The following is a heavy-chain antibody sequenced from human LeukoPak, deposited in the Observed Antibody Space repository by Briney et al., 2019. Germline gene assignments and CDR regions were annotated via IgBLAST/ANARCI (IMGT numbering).Heavy chain of an antibody. D-gene: IGHD3-22*01. V-gene: IGHV4-59*01. Sequence: SETLSLTCTVSSGSISSYYWSWIRQPPGKGLEWIGYIYYSGSTNYNPSLKSRVTISVDTSKNQFSLKLSSVTAADTAVYYCARDGSGSWYFDLWGRGTLVTVSS. CDR1: SGSISSYY. J-gene: IGHJ2*01. CDR2: IYYSGST. CDR3: ARDGSGSWYFDL.